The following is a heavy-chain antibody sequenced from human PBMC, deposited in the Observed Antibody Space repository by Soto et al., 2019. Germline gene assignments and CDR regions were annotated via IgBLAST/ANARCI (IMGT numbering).Heavy chain of an antibody. CDR3: AKDSLRDFWSGTGDYYGMDV. J-gene: IGHJ6*02. D-gene: IGHD3-3*01. V-gene: IGHV3-23*01. CDR1: GFTFSNYG. CDR2: MTDSGDRT. Sequence: QTGGSLRLSCAGSGFTFSNYGMSWGRQAPGQGLEWVTSMTDSGDRTEYAYSVKGRFTISRDNSKNTLYLQMNSLRAEDTAVYYCAKDSLRDFWSGTGDYYGMDVWGQGTTVTVSS.